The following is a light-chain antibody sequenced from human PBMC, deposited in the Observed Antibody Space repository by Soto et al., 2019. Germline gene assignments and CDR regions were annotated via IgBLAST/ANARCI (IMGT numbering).Light chain of an antibody. Sequence: ASQSLSNFFLAWYQQKPGQAPRLLIYGTSIRATGIPDRFSGSGSETDFTLTVNRLEPEDFAVYYCQQYESSPITFGQGTRLEIK. V-gene: IGKV3-20*01. CDR3: QQYESSPIT. CDR1: QSLSNFF. CDR2: GTS. J-gene: IGKJ5*01.